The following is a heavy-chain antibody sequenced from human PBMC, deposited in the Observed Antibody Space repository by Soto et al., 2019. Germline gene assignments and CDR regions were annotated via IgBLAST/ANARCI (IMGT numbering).Heavy chain of an antibody. J-gene: IGHJ5*02. V-gene: IGHV1-69*01. CDR2: IIPLFGTT. CDR3: ARGATHGSSWYFWFDP. D-gene: IGHD6-13*01. CDR1: GGTFSTYS. Sequence: QMQLVQSGAEVRMPGSSVKVSCKASGGTFSTYSINWVRQAPGQGLEWMGGIIPLFGTTNYAQKFKGIVTITADESTRTAYMELSSLRAEDAAVYYCARGATHGSSWYFWFDPWGQGTLVTVSS.